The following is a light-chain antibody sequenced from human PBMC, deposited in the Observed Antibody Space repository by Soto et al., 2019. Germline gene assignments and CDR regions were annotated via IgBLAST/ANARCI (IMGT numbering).Light chain of an antibody. CDR3: AIWDDSVDGWV. Sequence: QSVLTQPPSVSEAPGQRVTISCSGSNVGNKPVNWYQQLPGKAPKLLLYYDDMLSSGVSDRFSGSKSGTSASLAISGLQNDDEGDYYCAIWDDSVDGWVFGGWTKLTVL. CDR2: YDD. CDR1: NVGNKP. J-gene: IGLJ3*02. V-gene: IGLV1-36*01.